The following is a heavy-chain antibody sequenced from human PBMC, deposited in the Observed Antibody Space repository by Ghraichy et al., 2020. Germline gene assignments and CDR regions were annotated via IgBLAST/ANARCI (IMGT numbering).Heavy chain of an antibody. CDR1: GGSFSGYY. V-gene: IGHV4-34*01. Sequence: SETLSLTCAVYGGSFSGYYWSWIRQPPGKGLEWIGEINHSGSTNYNPSLKSRVTISVDTSKNQFSLKLSSVTAADTAVYYCARGVVGAHKVQRAAHPRYFDYWGQGTLVTVSS. J-gene: IGHJ4*02. D-gene: IGHD3-16*01. CDR2: INHSGST. CDR3: ARGVVGAHKVQRAAHPRYFDY.